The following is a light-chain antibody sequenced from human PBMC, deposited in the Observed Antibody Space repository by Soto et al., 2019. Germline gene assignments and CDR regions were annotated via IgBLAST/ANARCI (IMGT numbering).Light chain of an antibody. CDR3: SAYAGRSLYV. Sequence: QSALTQPPSASGSPGQSVTISCTGTSSDVGGYDYVSWYQQRPGKAPKLLIHEVTKRPSGVPDRFSGSKSGNTASLTVSGLQAEDDDDYYCSAYAGRSLYVFGTVTKVTV. J-gene: IGLJ1*01. V-gene: IGLV2-8*01. CDR1: SSDVGGYDY. CDR2: EVT.